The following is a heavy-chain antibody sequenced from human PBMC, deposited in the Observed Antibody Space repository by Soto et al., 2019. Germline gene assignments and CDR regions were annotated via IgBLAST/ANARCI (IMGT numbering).Heavy chain of an antibody. CDR2: IYYSGST. Sequence: SEALSLTCTVSGGSISRGGYYWSWIRQHPGKGLEWIGYIYYSGSTYYNPSLKSRVTISVDTPKNQFSLKLSSVTAADTAVYYCARELERRVNYFDYWGQGTLVTVSS. CDR3: ARELERRVNYFDY. D-gene: IGHD1-1*01. J-gene: IGHJ4*02. V-gene: IGHV4-31*03. CDR1: GGSISRGGYY.